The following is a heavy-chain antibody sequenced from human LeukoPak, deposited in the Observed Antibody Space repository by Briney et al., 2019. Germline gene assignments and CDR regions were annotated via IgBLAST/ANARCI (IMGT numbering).Heavy chain of an antibody. V-gene: IGHV3-48*01. D-gene: IGHD5-18*01. Sequence: GGSLRLSCAASGFTFSSYSMNWVRQAPGKGLEWVSYISSSSSTIYYADSVKGRFTISRDNAKNSLYLQMNSLRAEDTAVYYCARKLQLWDYWGQGTLVTVSS. CDR3: ARKLQLWDY. CDR2: ISSSSSTI. J-gene: IGHJ4*02. CDR1: GFTFSSYS.